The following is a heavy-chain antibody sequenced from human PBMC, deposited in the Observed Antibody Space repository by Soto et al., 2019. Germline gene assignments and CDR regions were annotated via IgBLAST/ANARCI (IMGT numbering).Heavy chain of an antibody. V-gene: IGHV3-33*01. CDR2: IWYDGSNK. CDR1: GFTFSSYG. CDR3: ASAIEYSYGTGTDYYYYYGMDV. Sequence: GGSLRLSCAASGFTFSSYGMHWVRQAPGKGLEWVAVIWYDGSNKYYADSVKGRFTISRDNSKNTLYLQMNSLRAEDTAVYYCASAIEYSYGTGTDYYYYYGMDVWGQGTTVTVSS. J-gene: IGHJ6*02. D-gene: IGHD5-18*01.